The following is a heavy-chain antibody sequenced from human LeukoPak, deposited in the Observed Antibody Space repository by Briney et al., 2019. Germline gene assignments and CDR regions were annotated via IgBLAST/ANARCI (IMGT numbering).Heavy chain of an antibody. J-gene: IGHJ6*03. CDR2: IWYDGSNK. Sequence: GGSLRLSCAASGFTFSSYGMHWVRQAPGKGLEWVAVIWYDGSNKYYADSVKGRFTISRDNSKNTLYLQMNSLRAEDTAVYYCATYGSGSYFYYYMDVWGKGTTVTVSS. CDR1: GFTFSSYG. D-gene: IGHD3-10*01. CDR3: ATYGSGSYFYYYMDV. V-gene: IGHV3-33*08.